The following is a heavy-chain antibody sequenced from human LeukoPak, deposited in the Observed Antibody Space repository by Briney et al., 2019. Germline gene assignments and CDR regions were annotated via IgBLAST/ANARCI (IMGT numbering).Heavy chain of an antibody. CDR1: GFTFSGYG. D-gene: IGHD1-26*01. V-gene: IGHV3-23*01. J-gene: IGHJ4*02. CDR3: AKVDSGSYYELDY. Sequence: GGSLRLSCAASGFTFSGYGMNWVRQAPGKGLEWVSAISGSGGSTYYADSVKGRFTISRDNSKNTLYLQMNSLRAEDTAVYYCAKVDSGSYYELDYWGQGTLVTVSS. CDR2: ISGSGGST.